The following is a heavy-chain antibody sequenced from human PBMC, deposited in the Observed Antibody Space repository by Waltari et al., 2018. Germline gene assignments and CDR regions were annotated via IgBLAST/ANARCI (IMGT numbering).Heavy chain of an antibody. CDR3: ARAIAAAGADFDY. D-gene: IGHD6-13*01. Sequence: EVQLVESGGGLVKPGGSLRLSCAASGFPFSSYSMNWVRQAPGKGLEWVSSISSSSSYIYYADSVKGRFTISRDNAKNSLYLQMNSLRAEDTAVYYCARAIAAAGADFDYWGQGTLVTVSS. V-gene: IGHV3-21*01. CDR1: GFPFSSYS. J-gene: IGHJ4*02. CDR2: ISSSSSYI.